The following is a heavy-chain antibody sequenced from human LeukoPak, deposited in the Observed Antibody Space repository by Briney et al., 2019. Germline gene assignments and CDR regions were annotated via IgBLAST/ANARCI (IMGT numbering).Heavy chain of an antibody. J-gene: IGHJ4*02. Sequence: GGSLRLSCAASGFTFSSYSMNWVRQAPGKGLEWVSSISSSSSYIYYADSVKGRFTISRDNAKNSLYLQMNSLRAEDTAVCYCARDGWFGELGPYYFDYWGQGTLVTVSS. CDR2: ISSSSSYI. CDR3: ARDGWFGELGPYYFDY. D-gene: IGHD3-10*01. V-gene: IGHV3-21*01. CDR1: GFTFSSYS.